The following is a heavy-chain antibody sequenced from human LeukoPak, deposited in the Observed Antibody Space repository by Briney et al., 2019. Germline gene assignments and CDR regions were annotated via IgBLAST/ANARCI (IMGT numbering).Heavy chain of an antibody. Sequence: GGSLRLSCAASGFTFSSYAMSWVRQAPGKGLEWVSAISGSGGSTYYADSVKGRFTIYRDNSKKPLYLQMNSLRAEDTAVCYCAKESDGYYFTTSDYWGQGTLVTVSS. V-gene: IGHV3-23*01. CDR1: GFTFSSYA. CDR2: ISGSGGST. D-gene: IGHD3-22*01. J-gene: IGHJ4*02. CDR3: AKESDGYYFTTSDY.